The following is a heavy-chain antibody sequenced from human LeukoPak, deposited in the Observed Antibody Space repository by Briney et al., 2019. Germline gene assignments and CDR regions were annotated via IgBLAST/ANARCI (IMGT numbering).Heavy chain of an antibody. D-gene: IGHD3-3*01. J-gene: IGHJ3*02. V-gene: IGHV3-21*01. Sequence: GGSLRLSCAASGFTFSSYSMNWVRQAPGKGLEWVSSISSSSSYIYYADSVKGRFTISRDNAKNSLYLQMNSLRAEDTAVYYCAGGEDDFWSGYSYDAFDIWGQGTMVTVSS. CDR2: ISSSSSYI. CDR1: GFTFSSYS. CDR3: AGGEDDFWSGYSYDAFDI.